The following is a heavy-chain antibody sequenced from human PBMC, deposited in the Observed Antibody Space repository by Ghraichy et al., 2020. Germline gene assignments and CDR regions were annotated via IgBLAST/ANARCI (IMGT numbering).Heavy chain of an antibody. D-gene: IGHD4-11*01. J-gene: IGHJ4*02. CDR2: VSGSGGST. Sequence: GGSLTLSCAASGFTFSSYAMSWVRQAPGKGLEWVSAVSGSGGSTYYADSVKGRFTISRDNSKNTLYLQMNSLRAEDTAAYYCAKDQLATVTTGYFDYWGQGTLVTVSS. CDR3: AKDQLATVTTGYFDY. V-gene: IGHV3-23*01. CDR1: GFTFSSYA.